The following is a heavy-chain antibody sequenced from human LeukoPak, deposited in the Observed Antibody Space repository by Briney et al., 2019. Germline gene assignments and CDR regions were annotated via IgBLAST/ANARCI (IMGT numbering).Heavy chain of an antibody. CDR3: ARDRHADSSGSTGGDYYYMDV. Sequence: SETLSLTCTVSGDSISTGTYYWSWIRQPAGKGLEWIGQIMIGGNTDYNPSLKSRVTISVDTSKNQFSLKLSSVTAADTAVYYCARDRHADSSGSTGGDYYYMDVWGKGTTVTISS. D-gene: IGHD6-19*01. CDR2: IMIGGNT. V-gene: IGHV4-61*10. CDR1: GDSISTGTYY. J-gene: IGHJ6*03.